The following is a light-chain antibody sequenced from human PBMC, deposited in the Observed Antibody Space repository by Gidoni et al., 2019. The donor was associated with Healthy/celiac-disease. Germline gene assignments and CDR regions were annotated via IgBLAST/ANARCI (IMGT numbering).Light chain of an antibody. J-gene: IGKJ1*01. Sequence: IVMTPSPATLSVSPGERATLSCRASQSVSSNLAWYQQKPGQAPRLLLYGASTRATGIPARFSGSGSGTEFTLTISSLQSEDFAVYYCQQYNNWPPWTFGQGTKVEIK. CDR1: QSVSSN. V-gene: IGKV3-15*01. CDR3: QQYNNWPPWT. CDR2: GAS.